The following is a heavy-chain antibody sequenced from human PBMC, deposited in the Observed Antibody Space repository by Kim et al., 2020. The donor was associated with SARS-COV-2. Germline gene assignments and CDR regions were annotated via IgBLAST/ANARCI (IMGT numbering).Heavy chain of an antibody. CDR3: TRLGAIAVAGEEDLDYYYGMDV. Sequence: GGSLRLSCAASGFTFSGSAMHWVRQASGKGLEWVGRIRSKANSYATAYAASVKGRFTISRDDSKNTAYLQMNSLKTEDTAVYYCTRLGAIAVAGEEDLDYYYGMDVWGQGTTVTVSS. J-gene: IGHJ6*02. CDR2: IRSKANSYAT. D-gene: IGHD6-19*01. V-gene: IGHV3-73*01. CDR1: GFTFSGSA.